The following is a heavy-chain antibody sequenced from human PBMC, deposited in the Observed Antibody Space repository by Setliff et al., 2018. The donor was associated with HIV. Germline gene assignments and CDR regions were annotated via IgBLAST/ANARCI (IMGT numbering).Heavy chain of an antibody. Sequence: PSETLSLTCAVYGGSFSGYHWNWIRQFPGKGLEWIGEINHTGNTQYNPSLKSRVTMSEEMSKNQFSLKLKSVTAADTAIYFCARGKGGLVGPAEFDYWGPGTLVTVSS. CDR2: INHTGNT. CDR1: GGSFSGYH. CDR3: ARGKGGLVGPAEFDY. V-gene: IGHV4-34*01. J-gene: IGHJ4*02. D-gene: IGHD1-26*01.